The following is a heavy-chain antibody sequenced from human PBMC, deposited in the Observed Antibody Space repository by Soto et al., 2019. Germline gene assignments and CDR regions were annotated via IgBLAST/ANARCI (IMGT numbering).Heavy chain of an antibody. CDR1: GLNFDSSW. CDR3: ATAEVDY. J-gene: IGHJ4*02. Sequence: GGSLRLSSAASGLNFDSSWIHWVRQAPGKGLQWVSRMTSDGSTTDYADSVKGRFTVSRDNGKYTLYLQMNSLRAEDTAVYYCATAEVDYWGPGTLVTVSS. CDR2: MTSDGSTT. V-gene: IGHV3-74*01.